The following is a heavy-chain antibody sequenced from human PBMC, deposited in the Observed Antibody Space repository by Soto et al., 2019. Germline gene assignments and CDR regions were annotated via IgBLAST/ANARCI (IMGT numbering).Heavy chain of an antibody. Sequence: HPGGSLRLSCAASGFTVSSNYMSWVRQAPGKGLEWVSLIYSGGSTYYADSVKGRFTISRDNSKNTLFLQMNSLRAEDTAVYYCARDEQQLILRREVGFFNLGQGTLVTVSS. V-gene: IGHV3-66*01. CDR1: GFTVSSNY. J-gene: IGHJ4*02. D-gene: IGHD6-13*01. CDR2: IYSGGST. CDR3: ARDEQQLILRREVGFFN.